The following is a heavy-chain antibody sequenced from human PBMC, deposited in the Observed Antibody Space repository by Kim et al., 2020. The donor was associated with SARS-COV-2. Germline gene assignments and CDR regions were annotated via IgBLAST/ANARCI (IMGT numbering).Heavy chain of an antibody. V-gene: IGHV3-23*01. Sequence: GGSLRRSCAASGFAFSSYAMSWVRQAPGKGLEWVSAISGSGGSTYYADSVKGRFTISRDNSKNTLYLQMNSLRAEDTAVYYCAKDWDFVVVVAHDYWGQGTLVTVSS. CDR2: ISGSGGST. D-gene: IGHD2-15*01. J-gene: IGHJ4*02. CDR1: GFAFSSYA. CDR3: AKDWDFVVVVAHDY.